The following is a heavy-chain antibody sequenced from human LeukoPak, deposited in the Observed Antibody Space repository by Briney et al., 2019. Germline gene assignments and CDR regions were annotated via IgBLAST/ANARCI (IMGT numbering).Heavy chain of an antibody. Sequence: ASVKVSCKASGGTFSSYAISWVRQAPGQGLEWMGGIIPTFGTANYAQKFQGRVTITADESTSTAYMELSSLRSEDTAVYYCARVYDSSGYYAINWFDPWGQGTLVTVSS. J-gene: IGHJ5*02. V-gene: IGHV1-69*13. CDR2: IIPTFGTA. CDR3: ARVYDSSGYYAINWFDP. D-gene: IGHD3-22*01. CDR1: GGTFSSYA.